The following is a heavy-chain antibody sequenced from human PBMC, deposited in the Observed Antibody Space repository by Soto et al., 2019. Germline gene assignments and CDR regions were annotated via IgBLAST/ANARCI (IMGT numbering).Heavy chain of an antibody. CDR1: GFTFSDYY. V-gene: IGHV3-72*01. Sequence: EVQLVESGGGLVQPGGSLRLSCAASGFTFSDYYIDWVRQAPGKGLEWVARIRNKAKSYTTEYAASVNGRFTVSRDDSKTSLYLQMNSLETEDTAVYSCVSANADPTGHGYFELWGRGTLVTVSS. CDR3: VSANADPTGHGYFEL. D-gene: IGHD3-9*01. CDR2: IRNKAKSYTT. J-gene: IGHJ2*01.